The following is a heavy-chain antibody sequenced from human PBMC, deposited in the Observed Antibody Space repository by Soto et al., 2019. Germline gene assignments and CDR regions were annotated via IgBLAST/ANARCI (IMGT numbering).Heavy chain of an antibody. CDR3: GRGPQGQGRNKTYYYYGMDV. D-gene: IGHD4-4*01. V-gene: IGHV1-69*06. Sequence: SVKVSCKASGGTFSSYAISWVRQAPGQGLEWMGGIIPIFGTANYAQKFQGRVTMTADKSTSTAHMELSSLRSEDTAVSYCGRGPQGQGRNKTYYYYGMDVWGQGTTVTVS. J-gene: IGHJ6*02. CDR1: GGTFSSYA. CDR2: IIPIFGTA.